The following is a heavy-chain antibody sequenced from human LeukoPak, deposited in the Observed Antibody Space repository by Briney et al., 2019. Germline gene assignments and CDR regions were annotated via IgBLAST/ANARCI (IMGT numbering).Heavy chain of an antibody. Sequence: ASVKVSCKASGYTFTSYDINWVRQAPGQGLEWMGIINPSGGSTSYAQKFQGRVTMTRDTSTSTVYMELSSLRSEDTAVYYCARGRITMVRGVIDYFDYWGQGTLVTVSS. CDR2: INPSGGST. CDR1: GYTFTSYD. CDR3: ARGRITMVRGVIDYFDY. V-gene: IGHV1-46*01. D-gene: IGHD3-10*01. J-gene: IGHJ4*02.